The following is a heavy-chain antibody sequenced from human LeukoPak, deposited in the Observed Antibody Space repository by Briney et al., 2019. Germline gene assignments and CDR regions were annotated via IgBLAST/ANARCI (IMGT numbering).Heavy chain of an antibody. CDR1: GFTFGSYA. Sequence: GGSLRLSCAASGFTFGSYAMSWVRQAPGKGLEWVSGISGSGDTTYYADSVKGRFTISRDNSKKTLYVQMNSLRAEDTAVYYCAKSYYADRSYFDSWGQGTLVTASS. D-gene: IGHD3-22*01. CDR2: ISGSGDTT. V-gene: IGHV3-23*01. J-gene: IGHJ4*02. CDR3: AKSYYADRSYFDS.